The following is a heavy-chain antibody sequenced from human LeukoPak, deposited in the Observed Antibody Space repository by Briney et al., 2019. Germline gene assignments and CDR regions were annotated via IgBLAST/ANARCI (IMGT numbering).Heavy chain of an antibody. V-gene: IGHV3-7*01. Sequence: GGSLRLSCAASGFTFSSYWMSWVRQAPGKGLEWVANIKQDGSEKYYVDSVKGRFTISRDNAKNSLYLQMNSLRAEDTAVYYCARDTTKWFGVSGVDYWGQGTLVTVSS. D-gene: IGHD3-10*01. J-gene: IGHJ4*02. CDR1: GFTFSSYW. CDR3: ARDTTKWFGVSGVDY. CDR2: IKQDGSEK.